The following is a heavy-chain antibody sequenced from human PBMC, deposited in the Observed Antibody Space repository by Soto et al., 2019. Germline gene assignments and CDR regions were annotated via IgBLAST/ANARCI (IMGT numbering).Heavy chain of an antibody. V-gene: IGHV1-24*01. Sequence: ASVKVSCKVSGYTLTELSMHWVRQAPGKGLEWMGGFDPEDGETIYAQKFQGRVTMTEDTSTDTAYMELSSLRSEDTAVYYCATPDSSSWHYYYYGRDVWGQGTTVTVSS. CDR3: ATPDSSSWHYYYYGRDV. D-gene: IGHD6-13*01. CDR1: GYTLTELS. J-gene: IGHJ6*02. CDR2: FDPEDGET.